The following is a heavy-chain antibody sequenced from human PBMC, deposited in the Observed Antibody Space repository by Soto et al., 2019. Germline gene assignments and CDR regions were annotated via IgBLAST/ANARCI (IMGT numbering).Heavy chain of an antibody. Sequence: QVQLQQSGPGLVKPSQTLSLTCAISGDSVSSNSAAWNWIRQSPSRGLEWLGRTYYRSKWYNDYAVSVKSRITSNPDTSKNQVSMQLNSVTAEDTAVYYCARDRSSSPWGSIYYYYGMDVWGQGTTVTVSS. CDR2: TYYRSKWYN. D-gene: IGHD6-6*01. CDR1: GDSVSSNSAA. CDR3: ARDRSSSPWGSIYYYYGMDV. J-gene: IGHJ6*02. V-gene: IGHV6-1*01.